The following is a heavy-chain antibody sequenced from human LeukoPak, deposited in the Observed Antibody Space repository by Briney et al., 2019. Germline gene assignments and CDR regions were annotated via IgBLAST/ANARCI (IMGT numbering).Heavy chain of an antibody. Sequence: SETLSLTCAVYGGSFSGYYWSWIRQPPGKGLEWIGNIDSTGSTYYNPSLKSRATISVDTSKNQFSLQLSSVTAADTAVYYCAGHVDGSNSFGDYWGQGTLVTVSS. J-gene: IGHJ4*02. D-gene: IGHD5-24*01. CDR3: AGHVDGSNSFGDY. CDR2: IDSTGST. CDR1: GGSFSGYY. V-gene: IGHV4-34*01.